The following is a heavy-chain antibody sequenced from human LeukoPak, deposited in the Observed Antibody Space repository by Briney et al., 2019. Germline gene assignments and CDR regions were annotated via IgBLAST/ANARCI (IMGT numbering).Heavy chain of an antibody. D-gene: IGHD1-1*01. J-gene: IGHJ4*02. Sequence: VASVKVSCKASGGTFSSYAISWVRQAPGQGLEWMGGIIPIFGTANYAQKFQGRVTITADESTSTAYVELSSLRSEDTAVYYCTRWRLGGSNTDDGFDYWGQGTLVTVSS. CDR2: IIPIFGTA. V-gene: IGHV1-69*13. CDR3: TRWRLGGSNTDDGFDY. CDR1: GGTFSSYA.